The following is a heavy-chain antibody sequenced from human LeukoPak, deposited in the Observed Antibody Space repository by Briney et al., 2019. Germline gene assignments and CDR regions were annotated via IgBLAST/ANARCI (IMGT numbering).Heavy chain of an antibody. D-gene: IGHD1-7*01. V-gene: IGHV1-69*04. CDR3: ARDNYAGADWFDP. CDR1: GGTFSSYA. CDR2: IIPILGIA. Sequence: SVKVSCKASGGTFSSYAISWVRQAPGQGLEWMGRIIPILGIANYAQKFQGRVTITADKSTSTAYMELSSLRSEDTAVYYCARDNYAGADWFDPWGRGTLVTVSS. J-gene: IGHJ5*02.